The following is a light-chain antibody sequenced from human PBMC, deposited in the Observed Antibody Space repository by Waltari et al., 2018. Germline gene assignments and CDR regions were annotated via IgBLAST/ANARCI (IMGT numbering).Light chain of an antibody. CDR3: VQAIAFPYS. V-gene: IGKV2-40*01. CDR2: GGS. CDR1: QSLLHSNGNTY. Sequence: IVMTQTPLALPVNPGEPASTSCRSRQSLLHSNGNTYLHWYLQKPGQSPQLLIYGGSSRASGVPDRFSGSGSGTDFTLKISKVEAEDVGVYYCVQAIAFPYSFGQGTKVEIK. J-gene: IGKJ2*03.